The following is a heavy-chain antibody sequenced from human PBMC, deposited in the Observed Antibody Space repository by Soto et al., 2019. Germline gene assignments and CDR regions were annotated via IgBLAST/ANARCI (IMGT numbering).Heavy chain of an antibody. CDR2: ISSSSSTI. CDR3: ARDPPYCSGGSCYPAGYMDV. V-gene: IGHV3-48*01. Sequence: QLGGALRLSCAASGFTFSSYSMNWVRQAPGKGLEWVSYISSSSSTIYYADSVKGRFTISRDNAKNSLYLQMNSLRAEDTAVYYCARDPPYCSGGSCYPAGYMDVWGKGTTVTVSS. J-gene: IGHJ6*03. D-gene: IGHD2-15*01. CDR1: GFTFSSYS.